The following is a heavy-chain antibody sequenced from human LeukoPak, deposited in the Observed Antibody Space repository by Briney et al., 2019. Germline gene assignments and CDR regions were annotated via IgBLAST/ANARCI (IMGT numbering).Heavy chain of an antibody. J-gene: IGHJ4*02. D-gene: IGHD3-22*01. V-gene: IGHV3-30*03. CDR2: ISYDGSNK. CDR1: GFTFSSYG. Sequence: GGSLRLSCAASGFTFSSYGMHWVRQAPGKGLEWVAVISYDGSNKYYADSVKGRFTISRDNSKNTLYLQMNSLRVEDTAVYYCARNYYDSSGYYYHDYWGQGTLVTVSS. CDR3: ARNYYDSSGYYYHDY.